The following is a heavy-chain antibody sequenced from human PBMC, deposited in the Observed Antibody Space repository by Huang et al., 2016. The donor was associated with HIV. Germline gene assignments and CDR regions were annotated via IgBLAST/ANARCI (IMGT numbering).Heavy chain of an antibody. CDR3: ARHEPDYYGSGSYYNNPIY. J-gene: IGHJ4*02. Sequence: QLQLQESGPGLVKPSETLSLTCPVSGGSFSSSFYYWGWIRQPPGKGLEWMGKIYYSGSPYYNPSLKSRDTISVDTSKNQFSLKLSSVTAADTAVYYCARHEPDYYGSGSYYNNPIYWGQGTLVTVSS. CDR1: GGSFSSSFYY. D-gene: IGHD3-10*01. V-gene: IGHV4-39*01. CDR2: IYYSGSP.